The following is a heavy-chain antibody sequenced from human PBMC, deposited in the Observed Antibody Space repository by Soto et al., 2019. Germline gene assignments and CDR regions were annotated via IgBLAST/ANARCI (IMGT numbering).Heavy chain of an antibody. CDR2: IYYGGNT. CDR3: ARVSGHYYYGADV. J-gene: IGHJ6*02. CDR1: GGSISNGDYY. V-gene: IGHV4-30-4*01. Sequence: QVQLQESGPGLVKPSETLSLTCNVFGGSISNGDYYWSWIRQPPGKGLQYIGYIYYGGNTNYNPSLKSRLTMSIDRSANHFSLTLTSVTAADTAVYYCARVSGHYYYGADVWGQGTTVIVSS.